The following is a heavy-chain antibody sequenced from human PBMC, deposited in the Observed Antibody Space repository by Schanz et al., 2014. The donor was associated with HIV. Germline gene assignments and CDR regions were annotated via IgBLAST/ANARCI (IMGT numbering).Heavy chain of an antibody. CDR1: GFTFSNYD. CDR2: IGSAGDR. D-gene: IGHD3-10*01. V-gene: IGHV3-13*01. J-gene: IGHJ4*02. CDR3: VRGGVRGVIDYFDY. Sequence: VQLVESGGGVVQPGRSLRLSCAASGFTFSNYDMHWVRQATGKGLEWVSGIGSAGDRYYRGSVKSRITISRENAKNSLYLQMNSLRAGDTAVYYCVRGGVRGVIDYFDYWGQGTLVTVSS.